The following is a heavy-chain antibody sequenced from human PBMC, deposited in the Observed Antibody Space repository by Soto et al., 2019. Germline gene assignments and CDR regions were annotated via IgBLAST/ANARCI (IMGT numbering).Heavy chain of an antibody. V-gene: IGHV4-39*01. D-gene: IGHD2-2*01. CDR1: GGSISSSSYY. Sequence: SETLSLTCTVSGGSISSSSYYWGWIRQPPGKGLEWIGSIYYSGSTYYNPSLKSRVTISVDTSKNQFSLKLSSVTAADTAVYYCARSTNWSYYYYGMDVWGQGTTVTVSS. CDR3: ARSTNWSYYYYGMDV. CDR2: IYYSGST. J-gene: IGHJ6*02.